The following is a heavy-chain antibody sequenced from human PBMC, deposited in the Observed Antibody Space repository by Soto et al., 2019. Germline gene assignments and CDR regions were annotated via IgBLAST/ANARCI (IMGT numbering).Heavy chain of an antibody. CDR2: ISYDGSNK. V-gene: IGHV3-30*18. D-gene: IGHD3-22*01. J-gene: IGHJ4*02. Sequence: GGSLRLSCAASGFTFSRYGMHWVRQAPGKGLEWVAVISYDGSNKYYADSVKGRFTISRDNSKNTLYLQMNSLRAEDTAVYYCAKNAYYYDSSGYWSLFEYWGQGTLVTVSS. CDR1: GFTFSRYG. CDR3: AKNAYYYDSSGYWSLFEY.